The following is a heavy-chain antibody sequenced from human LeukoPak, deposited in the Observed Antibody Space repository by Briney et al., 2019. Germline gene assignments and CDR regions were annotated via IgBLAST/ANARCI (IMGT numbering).Heavy chain of an antibody. Sequence: ASVKVSCKASGGTFSSYAISWVRQAPGQGPEWMGGIIPIFGTANYAQKFQGRVTITADESTSTAYMELSSLRSEDTAVYYCASAGGEGAFDIWGHGTMVTVSS. J-gene: IGHJ3*02. CDR3: ASAGGEGAFDI. CDR2: IIPIFGTA. CDR1: GGTFSSYA. D-gene: IGHD1-14*01. V-gene: IGHV1-69*13.